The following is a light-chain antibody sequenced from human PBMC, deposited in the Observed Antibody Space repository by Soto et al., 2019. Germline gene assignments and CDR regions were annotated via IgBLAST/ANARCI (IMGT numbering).Light chain of an antibody. J-gene: IGLJ1*01. CDR2: TAG. V-gene: IGLV1-44*01. Sequence: QSVLTQPLSASASPGQRVTISCSGGSSNIGSNTVAWYQHLPGTAPPRLIFTAGQRPSGVPGRFSGSKSGTSASLAISGLQSEDEGDSDCSAWDNSLNGYVFGPGTKLTVL. CDR3: SAWDNSLNGYV. CDR1: SSNIGSNT.